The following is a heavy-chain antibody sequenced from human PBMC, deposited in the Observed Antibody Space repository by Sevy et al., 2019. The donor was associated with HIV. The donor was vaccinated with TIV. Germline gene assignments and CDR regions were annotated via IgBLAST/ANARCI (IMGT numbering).Heavy chain of an antibody. D-gene: IGHD3-10*01. CDR3: ARDSVLSPRVFDS. Sequence: SETLSLTCTVSGGSMSSYFWSWIRQPPGKGLERIGYIYYTGTTNYNPSLKSRLTMSLDTSKNRFSLNLTAVTAADTAVYYCARDSVLSPRVFDSWGQGTLVTVSS. CDR1: GGSMSSYF. J-gene: IGHJ4*02. V-gene: IGHV4-59*01. CDR2: IYYTGTT.